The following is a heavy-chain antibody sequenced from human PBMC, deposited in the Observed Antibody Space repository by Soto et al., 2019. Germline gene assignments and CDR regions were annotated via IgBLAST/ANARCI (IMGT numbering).Heavy chain of an antibody. Sequence: QVQLVESGGGVVQPGRSLRLSCAASGFTFSSYGMHWVRQAPGKGLEWVAVISYDGSNKYYADSVKGRFTISRDNSKNTLYLQMNSQSAEDTAVYYCASAPGYSSGWHLGDYWGQGTLVTVSS. CDR3: ASAPGYSSGWHLGDY. J-gene: IGHJ4*02. CDR1: GFTFSSYG. CDR2: ISYDGSNK. V-gene: IGHV3-30*03. D-gene: IGHD6-19*01.